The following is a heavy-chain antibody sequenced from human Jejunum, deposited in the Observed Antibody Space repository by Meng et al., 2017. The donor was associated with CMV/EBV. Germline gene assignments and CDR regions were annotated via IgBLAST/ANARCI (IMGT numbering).Heavy chain of an antibody. CDR2: IKQDGSEK. D-gene: IGHD6-6*01. V-gene: IGHV3-7*01. CDR1: GFTFSSYW. Sequence: AGSGFTFSSYWLSWVRQAPGKGLEWVANIKQDGSEKYFVDSVKGRFSISRDNAKNSLYLQMDSLRAEDTAVYYCARDRGSSYCFDYWGQGTLVTVSS. CDR3: ARDRGSSYCFDY. J-gene: IGHJ4*02.